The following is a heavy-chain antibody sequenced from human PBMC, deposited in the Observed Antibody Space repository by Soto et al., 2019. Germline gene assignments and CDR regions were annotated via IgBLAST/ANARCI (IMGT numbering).Heavy chain of an antibody. V-gene: IGHV4-59*12. Sequence: SETLSLTCTFSCGSIIGYYWTWIRQYPERGLEWFGYSHYSGSANYNPSLNTRLTMSVDRSKSQFSLRLDSVTAADTAVYYCARGVGGSGLNWFDPWAQGIVVTLSS. J-gene: IGHJ5*02. D-gene: IGHD6-19*01. CDR3: ARGVGGSGLNWFDP. CDR1: CGSIIGYY. CDR2: SHYSGSA.